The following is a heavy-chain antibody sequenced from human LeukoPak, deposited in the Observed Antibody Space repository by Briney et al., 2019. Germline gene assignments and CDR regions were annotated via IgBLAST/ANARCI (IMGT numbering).Heavy chain of an antibody. J-gene: IGHJ4*02. CDR1: GYTFTSYD. CDR3: ARVLVQGYDFDY. Sequence: ASVKVSCKASGYTFTSYDINWVRQATGQGLEWMGWMNPNSGNTGYAQKFQGRVTMTRNTSISTAYMELSRLRSDDTAVYYCARVLVQGYDFDYWGQGTLVTVSS. D-gene: IGHD6-13*01. V-gene: IGHV1-8*01. CDR2: MNPNSGNT.